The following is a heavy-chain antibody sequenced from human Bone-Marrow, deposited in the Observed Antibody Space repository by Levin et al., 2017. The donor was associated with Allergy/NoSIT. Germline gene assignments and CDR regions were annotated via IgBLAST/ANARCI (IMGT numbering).Heavy chain of an antibody. CDR1: GVSITSGSYY. J-gene: IGHJ6*03. Sequence: SETLSLTCTVSGVSITSGSYYWSWIRQPAGMGLEWIGHSYTSGNITYNLSLKSRVSISLDTSKNQFSLKLRTVTAADTAVYYCARVLQYSYYYTDVRGKGTMVTVSS. D-gene: IGHD2-21*01. CDR2: SYTSGNI. CDR3: ARVLQYSYYYTDV. V-gene: IGHV4-61*09.